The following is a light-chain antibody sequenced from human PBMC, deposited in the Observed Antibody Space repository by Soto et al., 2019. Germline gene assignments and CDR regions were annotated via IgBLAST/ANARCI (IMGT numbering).Light chain of an antibody. J-gene: IGKJ4*01. CDR1: QSVSSY. Sequence: EIVLTQSPATLSLSPGERATLSCRASQSVSSYLAWYQQKPGQAPRLLIYDASNRATGIPARFSGSGCGTDFTLTISSLEPDDFAVYYCQQRSDWPSTFGGGTKVQIK. V-gene: IGKV3-11*01. CDR3: QQRSDWPST. CDR2: DAS.